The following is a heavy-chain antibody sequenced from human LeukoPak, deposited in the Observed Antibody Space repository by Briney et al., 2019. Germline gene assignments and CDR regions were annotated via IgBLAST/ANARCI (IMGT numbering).Heavy chain of an antibody. V-gene: IGHV5-51*01. CDR1: GYRFTSSW. J-gene: IGHJ4*02. CDR3: ARQAPEMAPDY. Sequence: GEALKIYRKGSGYRFTSSWIGWLRLMPSKVLEWLGIVYPGDSGTRYSPSFLGQPTSSADKSISTACRQWCSLKASDTAMYYCARQAPEMAPDYWGQGTLVTVSS. D-gene: IGHD5-24*01. CDR2: VYPGDSGT.